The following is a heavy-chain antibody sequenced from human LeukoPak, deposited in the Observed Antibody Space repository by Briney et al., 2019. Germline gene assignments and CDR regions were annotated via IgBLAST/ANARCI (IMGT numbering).Heavy chain of an antibody. CDR2: INPDSGGT. V-gene: IGHV1-2*02. D-gene: IGHD6-6*01. J-gene: IGHJ4*02. CDR1: GYTFTGYY. CDR3: ARDLSIAARPSAY. Sequence: ASVKVSCKASGYTFTGYYMHWVRQAPGQGLEWMGWINPDSGGTNYAQKFQGRVTMTRATSINTAYMELRSLRSDDTAVYYCARDLSIAARPSAYWGQGTLVTVSS.